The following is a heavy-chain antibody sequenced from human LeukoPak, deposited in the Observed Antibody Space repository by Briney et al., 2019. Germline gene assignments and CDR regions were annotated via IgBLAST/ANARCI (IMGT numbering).Heavy chain of an antibody. CDR3: GRTTAGSGNWFDP. J-gene: IGHJ5*02. CDR1: GFTFSSYA. D-gene: IGHD6-13*01. CDR2: ISGSGGST. V-gene: IGHV3-23*01. Sequence: GGSLRLSCAASGFTFSSYAMSWVRQAPGKGLEWVSAISGSGGSTYYADSVKGRFTISRDNSKNTVYLQMNSLRAEDTAVYYCGRTTAGSGNWFDPWGQGTLVTVSP.